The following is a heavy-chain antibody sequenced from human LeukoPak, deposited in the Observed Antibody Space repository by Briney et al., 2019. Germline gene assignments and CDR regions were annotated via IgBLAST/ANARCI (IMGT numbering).Heavy chain of an antibody. V-gene: IGHV1-69*05. CDR3: ASAYDNTGYYHRFDY. CDR1: GGTFMNYA. CDR2: IMPIFAAA. Sequence: SVTVSFTASGGTFMNYAFSWLRQAPGQGLAWLGGIMPIFAAANYAQRFQNRVSITTDVSTSSIYMELSSLRSEDTAMYYCASAYDNTGYYHRFDYWGRGILVTVSS. J-gene: IGHJ4*02. D-gene: IGHD3-22*01.